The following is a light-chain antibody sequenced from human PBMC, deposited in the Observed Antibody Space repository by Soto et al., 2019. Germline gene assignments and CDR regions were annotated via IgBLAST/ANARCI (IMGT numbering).Light chain of an antibody. J-gene: IGKJ2*01. CDR1: QSISSW. CDR3: QQYNTYPYP. Sequence: DIQMTQSPSTLSASVGDRVTITCRASQSISSWLAWYQQKPGKAPKLLIYDVSTLESGVPSRFSGSGSGTEFTLTISSLQPDDFTTYYCQQYNTYPYPFGPGTKLEIK. CDR2: DVS. V-gene: IGKV1-5*01.